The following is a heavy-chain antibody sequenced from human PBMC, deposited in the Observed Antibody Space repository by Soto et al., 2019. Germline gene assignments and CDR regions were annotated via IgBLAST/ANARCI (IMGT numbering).Heavy chain of an antibody. D-gene: IGHD3-10*01. J-gene: IGHJ5*02. CDR1: GGSFSGYY. CDR2: INHSGST. CDR3: ARTYYYGSGSTS. Sequence: PSETLSLTCAVYGGSFSGYYWSWIRQPPGKGLEWIGEINHSGSTNYNPSLKSRVTISVDTSKNQFSLKLSSVTAADTAVYYCARTYYYGSGSTSWGQGTLGTV. V-gene: IGHV4-34*01.